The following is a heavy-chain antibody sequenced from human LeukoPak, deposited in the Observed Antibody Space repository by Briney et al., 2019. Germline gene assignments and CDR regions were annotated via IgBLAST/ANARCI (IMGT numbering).Heavy chain of an antibody. V-gene: IGHV1-69*05. CDR3: ARESLIVVVTAILDY. CDR2: IIPIFGTA. J-gene: IGHJ4*02. CDR1: GGTFSSYA. D-gene: IGHD2-21*02. Sequence: ASVKVSCKASGGTFSSYAISWVRQAPGQGLEWMGRIIPIFGTANYAQKFQGRVTITTDESTSTAYMELSSLRSEDTAVYYCARESLIVVVTAILDYWGQGTLVTVSP.